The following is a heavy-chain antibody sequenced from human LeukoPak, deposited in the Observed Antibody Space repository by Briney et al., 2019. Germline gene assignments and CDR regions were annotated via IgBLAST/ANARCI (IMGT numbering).Heavy chain of an antibody. Sequence: GSLRLSCAASGFTFSSYEMNWVRQAPGKGLEWVSYISSSGSTIYYADSVKGRFTISRVNAKNSLYLQMNSLRAEDTAVYYCARDPLHCSSTSCYSGFSFDYWGQGTLVTVSS. CDR3: ARDPLHCSSTSCYSGFSFDY. D-gene: IGHD2-2*02. J-gene: IGHJ4*02. CDR1: GFTFSSYE. V-gene: IGHV3-48*03. CDR2: ISSSGSTI.